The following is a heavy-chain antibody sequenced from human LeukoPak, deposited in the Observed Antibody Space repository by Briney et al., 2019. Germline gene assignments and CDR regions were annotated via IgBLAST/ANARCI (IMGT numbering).Heavy chain of an antibody. J-gene: IGHJ6*02. D-gene: IGHD2-2*01. Sequence: SQTLSLTCAISGDSVSSNSAAWNWIRQSPSRGLEWLGRTYYRSKWYNDYAVSVKSRITINPDTSKNQFSLQLNSVTPEDTAVYYCARGYCSSTSCYRNYYYGMDVWGQGTTVTVSS. CDR3: ARGYCSSTSCYRNYYYGMDV. CDR2: TYYRSKWYN. CDR1: GDSVSSNSAA. V-gene: IGHV6-1*01.